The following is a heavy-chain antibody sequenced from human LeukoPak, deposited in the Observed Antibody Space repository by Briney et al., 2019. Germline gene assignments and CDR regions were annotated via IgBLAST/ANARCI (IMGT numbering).Heavy chain of an antibody. Sequence: SETLSLTCTVSGGSISSYYWSWIRQPPGKGLEWIGYIYYSGGTNYNPSLKSRVTISVDTSKNQFSLKVSSVTAADTAVYYCARVDCSSTSCVFLDDWGQGTLVAVSS. CDR3: ARVDCSSTSCVFLDD. CDR1: GGSISSYY. J-gene: IGHJ4*02. V-gene: IGHV4-59*01. CDR2: IYYSGGT. D-gene: IGHD2-2*01.